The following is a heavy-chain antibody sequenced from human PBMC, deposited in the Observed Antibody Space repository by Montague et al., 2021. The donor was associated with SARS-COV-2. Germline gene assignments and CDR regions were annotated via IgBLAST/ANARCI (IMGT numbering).Heavy chain of an antibody. J-gene: IGHJ4*02. CDR2: MHYSGST. Sequence: SETLSLTCTVSGGSISSSGYYWGWIRQPPGKGLEWIGSMHYSGSTYFYPSLKSRVTISIDTSKNQFSLKLGSVTAADTAVYYCARHSIPPHYGSEGYFRYWGQGTLVTVSS. V-gene: IGHV4-39*01. D-gene: IGHD3-10*01. CDR1: GGSISSSGYY. CDR3: ARHSIPPHYGSEGYFRY.